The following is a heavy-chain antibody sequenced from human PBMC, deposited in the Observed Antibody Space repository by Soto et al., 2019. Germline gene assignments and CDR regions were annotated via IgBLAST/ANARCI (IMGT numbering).Heavy chain of an antibody. Sequence: SETLSLTCTVSGGSVSSGIYYWSWIRQPPGKGLEWIGYIYYSGRTNYNPSLKSRVTISVDTSKNQFSLKLSSVTAADTAVYYCARESNDSSDWGAGTLVTVSS. V-gene: IGHV4-61*01. CDR3: ARESNDSSD. J-gene: IGHJ4*02. CDR2: IYYSGRT. D-gene: IGHD3-22*01. CDR1: GGSVSSGIYY.